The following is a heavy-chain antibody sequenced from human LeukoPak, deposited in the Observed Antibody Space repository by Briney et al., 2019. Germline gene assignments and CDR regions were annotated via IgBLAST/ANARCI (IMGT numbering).Heavy chain of an antibody. CDR3: ARVLLGFGELLSPLDY. V-gene: IGHV3-21*01. CDR2: ISSSSSYI. CDR1: GFTFSSYS. J-gene: IGHJ4*02. D-gene: IGHD3-10*01. Sequence: GGSLRLSCAASGFTFSSYSMNWVRQAPGKGLEWVSSISSSSSYIYYADSVKGRFTISRDNAKNSLYLQMNSLRAEDTAVYYCARVLLGFGELLSPLDYWGQGTLVTVSS.